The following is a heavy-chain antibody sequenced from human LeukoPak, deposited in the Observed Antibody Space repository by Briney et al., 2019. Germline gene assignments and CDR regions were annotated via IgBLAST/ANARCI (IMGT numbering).Heavy chain of an antibody. CDR1: GFTFSTYA. Sequence: PGGSLRLSCAASGFTFSTYAMHWVRQAPGKGLEWVAVIPYDGSNKYYADSVKGRFTISRENSKNRLYLQMNSLRAEDTAVYYCAKVRWGSDNALDSWGQGTLVTGSS. CDR3: AKVRWGSDNALDS. J-gene: IGHJ4*02. V-gene: IGHV3-30*04. D-gene: IGHD3-16*01. CDR2: IPYDGSNK.